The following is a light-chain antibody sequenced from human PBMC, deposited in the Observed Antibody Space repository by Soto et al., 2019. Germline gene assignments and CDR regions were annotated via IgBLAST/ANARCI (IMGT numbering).Light chain of an antibody. Sequence: DIVITPSPATLSVSPGERATLSCRASQSVSSNLAWYQQKPGQAPRLLIYGASTRATGIPARFSGSGSGTEFTLTISSLQSEDFAVYYCQQYNNWPWTFGQGTKVDI. CDR1: QSVSSN. J-gene: IGKJ1*01. V-gene: IGKV3-15*01. CDR3: QQYNNWPWT. CDR2: GAS.